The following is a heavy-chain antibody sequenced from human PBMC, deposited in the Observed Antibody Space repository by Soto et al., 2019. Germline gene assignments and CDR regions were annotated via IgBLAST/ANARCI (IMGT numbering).Heavy chain of an antibody. D-gene: IGHD5-18*01. J-gene: IGHJ4*02. CDR2: ISYDGSNR. CDR3: ARDPTATGSYFEY. CDR1: GVTFSSYA. V-gene: IGHV3-30-3*01. Sequence: PGGSLRLSCAASGVTFSSYAMHWVRQAPGKGLEWVAVISYDGSNRYYADSVKGRFTISRDNSKNTLYLQMNSLRAEDTAVYYCARDPTATGSYFEYWGQGTLVTVSS.